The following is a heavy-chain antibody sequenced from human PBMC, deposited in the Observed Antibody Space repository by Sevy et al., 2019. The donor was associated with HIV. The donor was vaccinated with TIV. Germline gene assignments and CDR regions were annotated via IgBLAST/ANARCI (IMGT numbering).Heavy chain of an antibody. V-gene: IGHV1-2*02. D-gene: IGHD2-2*01. CDR1: GHTLTGYY. J-gene: IGHJ4*02. CDR2: INPHSGGT. CDR3: ARGLGYQSLFDY. Sequence: ASVKVSCKASGHTLTGYYIHWVLQAPGQGLEWMGWINPHSGGTNSAQKFQGRVTMTRDTSISTAYMELSRLRSDDTAVYYCARGLGYQSLFDYWGQGTLVTVSS.